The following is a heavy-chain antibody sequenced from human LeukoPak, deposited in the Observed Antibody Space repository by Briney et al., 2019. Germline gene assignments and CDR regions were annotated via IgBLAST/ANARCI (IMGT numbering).Heavy chain of an antibody. CDR3: ARHSGYSYGHFDY. Sequence: KASETLSLTCTVSGGSIRSSYYYWGWIRQPPGKGLEWIGSIYDSGSTYYNPSLKSRVTISVDTSKNQFSLKLNSVTAADTAVYYCARHSGYSYGHFDYWGQGTLVTVSS. D-gene: IGHD5-18*01. V-gene: IGHV4-39*01. CDR1: GGSIRSSYYY. J-gene: IGHJ4*02. CDR2: IYDSGST.